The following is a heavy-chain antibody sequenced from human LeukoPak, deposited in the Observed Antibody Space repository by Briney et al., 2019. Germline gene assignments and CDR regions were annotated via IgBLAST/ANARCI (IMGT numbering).Heavy chain of an antibody. CDR3: ASFYCSGGSCYQYYYYYYMDV. J-gene: IGHJ6*03. V-gene: IGHV4-4*07. D-gene: IGHD2-15*01. CDR1: GGSMGNFY. CDR2: IFTTGST. Sequence: SETLSLTCTVSGGSMGNFYWSWIRQPAGKGLEWIGRIFTTGSTNYNPSLKSRVTMSVDTSKNQFSLKLSPVTAADTAVYYCASFYCSGGSCYQYYYYYYMDVWGKGTTVTISS.